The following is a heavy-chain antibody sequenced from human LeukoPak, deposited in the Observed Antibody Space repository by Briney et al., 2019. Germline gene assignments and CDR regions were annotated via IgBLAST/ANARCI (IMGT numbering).Heavy chain of an antibody. CDR3: ARTGGRDYVWGSYQYYFDY. CDR2: IYYSGST. CDR1: GGSISSSSYY. Sequence: PSETLSLTCTVSGGSISSSSYYWGWIRQPPGKGLEWIGSIYYSGSTYYNPSLKSRVTISVDTSKNQFSLKLSSVTAADTAVYYCARTGGRDYVWGSYQYYFDYWGQGTLVTVSS. V-gene: IGHV4-39*01. D-gene: IGHD3-16*01. J-gene: IGHJ4*02.